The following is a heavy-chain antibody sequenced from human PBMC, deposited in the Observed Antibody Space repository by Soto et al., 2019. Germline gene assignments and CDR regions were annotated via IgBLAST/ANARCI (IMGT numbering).Heavy chain of an antibody. CDR1: GGSISSYY. CDR2: IYYSGST. Sequence: ASETLSLTCTVSGGSISSYYWSWIRQPPGKGLEWIGYIYYSGSTNYNPSLKSRVTISVDKSKNQFSLKLSSVTAADTAVYYCARHFEDCSGGSCYAPHFDIWGQGTMVTVSS. CDR3: ARHFEDCSGGSCYAPHFDI. D-gene: IGHD2-15*01. V-gene: IGHV4-59*08. J-gene: IGHJ3*02.